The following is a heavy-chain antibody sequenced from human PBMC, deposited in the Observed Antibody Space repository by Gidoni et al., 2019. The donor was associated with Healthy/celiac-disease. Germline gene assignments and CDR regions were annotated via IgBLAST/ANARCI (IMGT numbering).Heavy chain of an antibody. CDR3: TTALVVGATEGFNY. V-gene: IGHV3-15*01. D-gene: IGHD1-26*01. J-gene: IGHJ4*02. CDR2: IKSKTDGGTT. CDR1: GFTFSTAW. Sequence: EVQLVESGGGLVKPGGSLRLSCAASGFTFSTAWMSWVRQAPGKGLEWVGRIKSKTDGGTTDYAAPVKGRFTISRDDSKNTLYLQMNSLKTEDTAVYYCTTALVVGATEGFNYWGQGTLVTVSS.